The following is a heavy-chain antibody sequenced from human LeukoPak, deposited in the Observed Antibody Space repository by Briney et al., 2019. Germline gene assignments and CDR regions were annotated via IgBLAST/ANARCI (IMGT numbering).Heavy chain of an antibody. Sequence: GGSLRLSCAASGFTFSSYGMHWVRQAPGKGLEWVAVISYDGSNKYYADSVKGRFTISRDNSKNTLYLQMNSLRAEDTAVYYCAKDLTTVTTGDAFDIWGQGTMVTVSS. J-gene: IGHJ3*02. D-gene: IGHD4-17*01. V-gene: IGHV3-30*18. CDR2: ISYDGSNK. CDR1: GFTFSSYG. CDR3: AKDLTTVTTGDAFDI.